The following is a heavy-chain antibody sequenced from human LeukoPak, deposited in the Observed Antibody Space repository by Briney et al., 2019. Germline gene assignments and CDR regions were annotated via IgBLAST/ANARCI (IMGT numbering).Heavy chain of an antibody. D-gene: IGHD3-10*01. V-gene: IGHV6-1*01. CDR1: GESVSINSAA. Sequence: SQTLSLTCAISGESVSINSAAWIWIGQSPSRGLEWLGRTYYRSKWYNDYAVSVKSRIIINPDTSKNQFSLQLNSVTPEDTAVYYCTCGTGTFDYWGQGTLVTVSS. CDR3: TCGTGTFDY. J-gene: IGHJ4*02. CDR2: TYYRSKWYN.